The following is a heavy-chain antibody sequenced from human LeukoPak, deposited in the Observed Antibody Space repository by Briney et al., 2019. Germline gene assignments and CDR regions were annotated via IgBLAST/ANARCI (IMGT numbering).Heavy chain of an antibody. CDR1: GFTFSSYG. CDR3: AKVGPFSGGAYYFDY. CDR2: ISYDGSNK. J-gene: IGHJ4*02. D-gene: IGHD1-26*01. V-gene: IGHV3-30*18. Sequence: PGRSLRLSCAASGFTFSSYGMHWVRQAPGKGLEWVAVISYDGSNKYYADSVKGRFTISRDNSKNTLYLQMNSLRAEDTAVYYCAKVGPFSGGAYYFDYWGQGTLVTVSS.